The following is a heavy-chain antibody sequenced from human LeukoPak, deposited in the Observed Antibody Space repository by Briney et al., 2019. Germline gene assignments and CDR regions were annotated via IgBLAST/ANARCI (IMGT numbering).Heavy chain of an antibody. Sequence: PGRSLRLSCEASGFTFSSHWMLWVRQAPGKGLVWVSHISTDGSITNYAGSVKGRFTISRDNAKNMLYLHMNSQRAEDTALYYCARDNSASYCGQGSLVTVSS. D-gene: IGHD4-11*01. V-gene: IGHV3-74*01. CDR2: ISTDGSIT. CDR1: GFTFSSHW. J-gene: IGHJ1*01. CDR3: ARDNSASY.